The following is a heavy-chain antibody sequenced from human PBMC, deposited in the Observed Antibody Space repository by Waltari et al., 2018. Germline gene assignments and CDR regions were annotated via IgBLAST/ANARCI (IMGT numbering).Heavy chain of an antibody. CDR2: INSDGSST. D-gene: IGHD4-17*01. CDR3: TRERRGLRYWFDP. J-gene: IGHJ5*02. V-gene: IGHV3-74*01. Sequence: EVQLVESGGGLVQPGGSLRLSCAASGFTFSSYWMNWVGQAPGKGLVWVSRINSDGSSTSYADSVKGRFTISRDNAKNTLYLQMNSLRAEDTAVYYCTRERRGLRYWFDPWGQGTLVTVSS. CDR1: GFTFSSYW.